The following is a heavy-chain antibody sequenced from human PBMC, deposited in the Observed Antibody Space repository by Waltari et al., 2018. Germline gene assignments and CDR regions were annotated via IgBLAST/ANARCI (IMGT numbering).Heavy chain of an antibody. V-gene: IGHV3-23*01. CDR2: ISGRGGRT. J-gene: IGHJ4*02. Sequence: EVQLLESGGGLVQPGGSLRLSCAASGFTFSSFAMTWVLQAPGKGLEWVSAISGRGGRTYYADSVKGRFTISRDNSKNTLYLQMNSLRAEDTAVYYCAKEVVVIARSHDYWGQGTLVTVSS. CDR1: GFTFSSFA. D-gene: IGHD2-21*01. CDR3: AKEVVVIARSHDY.